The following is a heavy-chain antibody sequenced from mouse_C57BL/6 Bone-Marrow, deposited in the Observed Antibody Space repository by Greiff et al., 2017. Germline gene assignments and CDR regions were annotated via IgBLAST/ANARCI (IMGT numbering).Heavy chain of an antibody. CDR3: TTHYYGSSCVYFDY. V-gene: IGHV14-4*01. J-gene: IGHJ2*01. CDR2: IDPENGDT. CDR1: GFNIKDDY. D-gene: IGHD1-1*01. Sequence: VQLQQSGAELVRPGASVKLSCTASGFNIKDDYMHWVKQRPEQGLAWIGWIDPENGDTEYASKFQGKATITADTSSNTAYLQLSSLTSEDTAVYYCTTHYYGSSCVYFDYWGQGTTRTVSS.